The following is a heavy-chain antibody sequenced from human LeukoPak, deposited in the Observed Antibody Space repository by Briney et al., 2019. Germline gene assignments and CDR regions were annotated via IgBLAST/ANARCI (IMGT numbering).Heavy chain of an antibody. CDR3: TTDFSWSYIDY. Sequence: PGGSLRLSCAASGFTFSNAWMSWVRQAPGKGLEWVGRVKSKTGGGTTDYAAPVKGRFTISRDDSKNTLYLQMNSLKTEDTAVYYCTTDFSWSYIDYWGQGTLVTVSS. CDR1: GFTFSNAW. J-gene: IGHJ4*02. CDR2: VKSKTGGGTT. D-gene: IGHD3-3*01. V-gene: IGHV3-15*01.